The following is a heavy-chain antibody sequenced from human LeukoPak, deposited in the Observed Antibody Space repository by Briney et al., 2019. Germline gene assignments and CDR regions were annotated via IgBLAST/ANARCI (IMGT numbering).Heavy chain of an antibody. CDR1: GYSISSGYF. J-gene: IGHJ1*01. V-gene: IGHV4-61*02. D-gene: IGHD6-19*01. CDR2: IYTSGST. Sequence: SETLSLICSVSGYSISSGYFWAWIRQPAGKGLEWIGRIYTSGSTNYNPSLKSRVTISVDTSKNQFSLKLSSVTAADTAVYYCASAHSSGWYAEYFQHWGQGTLVTVSS. CDR3: ASAHSSGWYAEYFQH.